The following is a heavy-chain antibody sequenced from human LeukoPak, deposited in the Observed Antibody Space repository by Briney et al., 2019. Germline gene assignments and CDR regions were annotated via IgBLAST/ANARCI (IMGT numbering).Heavy chain of an antibody. CDR2: ISSSGSTI. CDR1: GFTFSSYE. Sequence: GGSLRLSCAASGFTFSSYEMNWVRQAPGKGLEWVSYISSSGSTIYYADSVEGRFTISRDNAKNSLYLQMNSLRAEDTATYYCARDQGGAVSYWGQGTLVTVSS. J-gene: IGHJ4*02. V-gene: IGHV3-48*03. CDR3: ARDQGGAVSY. D-gene: IGHD3-16*01.